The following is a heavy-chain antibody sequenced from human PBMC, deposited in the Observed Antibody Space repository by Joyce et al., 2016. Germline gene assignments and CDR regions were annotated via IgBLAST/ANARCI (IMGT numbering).Heavy chain of an antibody. Sequence: EVQLVESGGGLVQPGGSLKLSCAASGFTFSGSTMDWVRQASGKGLEWVGRIRNKTNSYATSYTASVKGRFTISRDDSQNTAYRHMNSLKTEDTSVYYCYGYNSWGQGTLVTVSS. CDR1: GFTFSGST. CDR2: IRNKTNSYAT. J-gene: IGHJ4*02. D-gene: IGHD5-18*01. V-gene: IGHV3-73*01. CDR3: YGYNS.